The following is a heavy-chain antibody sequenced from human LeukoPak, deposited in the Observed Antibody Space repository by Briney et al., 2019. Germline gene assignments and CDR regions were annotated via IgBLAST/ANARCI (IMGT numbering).Heavy chain of an antibody. Sequence: ASVKVSCKASGYTFTSYDINWVRQATGQGLEWMGWMNPNSGNTGYAQKFQGRVTITRNTSISTAYMELSSLRSEDTAVYYCARDRTGQQLISRKEYYYMDVWGKGTTVTISS. D-gene: IGHD4-11*01. CDR3: ARDRTGQQLISRKEYYYMDV. CDR1: GYTFTSYD. CDR2: MNPNSGNT. V-gene: IGHV1-8*03. J-gene: IGHJ6*03.